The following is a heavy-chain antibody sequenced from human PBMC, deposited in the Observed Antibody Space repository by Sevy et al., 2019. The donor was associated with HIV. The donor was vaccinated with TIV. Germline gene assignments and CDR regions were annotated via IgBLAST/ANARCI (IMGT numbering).Heavy chain of an antibody. D-gene: IGHD3-22*01. CDR1: GFTFSSYA. Sequence: GGSLRLSCAASGFTFSSYAMHWVRQAPGKGLEWVAVISYDGSNKYYADSVKGRFTISRDNSKNTLYLQMNSLRAEDTAVYYCASGGYYDSSFDYWGQGTLVTVSS. CDR3: ASGGYYDSSFDY. J-gene: IGHJ4*02. CDR2: ISYDGSNK. V-gene: IGHV3-30-3*01.